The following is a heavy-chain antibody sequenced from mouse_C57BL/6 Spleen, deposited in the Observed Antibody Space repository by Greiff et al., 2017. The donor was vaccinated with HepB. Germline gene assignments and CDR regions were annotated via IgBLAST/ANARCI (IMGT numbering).Heavy chain of an antibody. CDR3: TSQYYGNSYFDY. V-gene: IGHV14-4*01. CDR2: IDPENGDT. D-gene: IGHD1-1*01. J-gene: IGHJ2*01. Sequence: EVQLQQSGAELVRPGASVKLSCTASGFNIKDDYMHWVKQRPEQGLEWIGWIDPENGDTEYATKFQGKATITADTSSNTAYLQLSSLTSEDTAVYYCTSQYYGNSYFDYWGQGTTLTVSS. CDR1: GFNIKDDY.